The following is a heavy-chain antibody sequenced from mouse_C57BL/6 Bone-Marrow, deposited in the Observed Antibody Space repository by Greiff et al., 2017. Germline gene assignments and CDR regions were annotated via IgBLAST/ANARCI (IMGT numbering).Heavy chain of an antibody. CDR2: ISSGSSTI. CDR3: ARPGGSRSWFAY. Sequence: EVHLVESGGGLVKPGGSLKLSCAASGFTFSDYGMHWVRQAPEKGLEWVAYISSGSSTIYYADTVKGRFTISGDNAKNTLFLQMTSLRSEDSAMYYCARPGGSRSWFAYWGQGTLVTVSA. D-gene: IGHD1-1*01. CDR1: GFTFSDYG. J-gene: IGHJ3*01. V-gene: IGHV5-17*01.